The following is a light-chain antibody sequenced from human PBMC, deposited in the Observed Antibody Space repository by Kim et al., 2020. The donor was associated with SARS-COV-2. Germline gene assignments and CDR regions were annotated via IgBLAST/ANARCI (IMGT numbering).Light chain of an antibody. J-gene: IGKJ4*01. V-gene: IGKV3-11*01. CDR3: HHRSAWPLT. CDR1: QSVTTY. Sequence: EIVLTQSPATLSLSPGDRATLSCRASQSVTTYLAWYQHRPGQSPRLLIYDASNRASGIPARFSGSGSGTDFTLTIDSLEPEDFAVYYCHHRSAWPLTFGGGTKVDIK. CDR2: DAS.